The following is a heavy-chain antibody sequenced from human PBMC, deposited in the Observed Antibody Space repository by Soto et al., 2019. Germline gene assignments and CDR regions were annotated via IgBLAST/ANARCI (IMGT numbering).Heavy chain of an antibody. D-gene: IGHD3-22*01. CDR2: ISQDGDKE. CDR1: GYTFTNYY. V-gene: IGHV3-30-3*02. Sequence: SCKASGYTFTNYYMHWVRQAPGKGLEWLAVISQDGDKEQYADSVKGRFTISRDNSKNTLYLQMNSLRAEDTAIYYCAKDESNSNPLYYFDFWGPGTLVTVSS. CDR3: AKDESNSNPLYYFDF. J-gene: IGHJ4*02.